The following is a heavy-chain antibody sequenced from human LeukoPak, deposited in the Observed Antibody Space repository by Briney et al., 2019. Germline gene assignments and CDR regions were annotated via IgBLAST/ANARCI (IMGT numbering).Heavy chain of an antibody. V-gene: IGHV3-66*01. D-gene: IGHD3-10*01. CDR1: GFTVSSNY. CDR3: ASGSPYGSGDY. J-gene: IGHJ4*02. CDR2: IYSGGST. Sequence: SGGSLRLSCAASGFTVSSNYMSWVRQAPGKGLEWVSVIYSGGSTYYADSVKGRFTISRDNSENTLYLQMNSLRAEDTAVYYCASGSPYGSGDYWGQGTLVAVSS.